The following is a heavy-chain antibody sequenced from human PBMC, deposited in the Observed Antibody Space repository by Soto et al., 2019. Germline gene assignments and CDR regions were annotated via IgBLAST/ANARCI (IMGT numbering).Heavy chain of an antibody. Sequence: SGPTLVNPTQTLTLTCTFSGFSLSTSGVGVGWIRQPPGKALEWLALIYWDEDKRYSPSLKSRLTITKVTSKNQVVLTMTNMDPVDTATYYCVKGQPAPMSGHWGQGTLVTVSS. CDR2: IYWDEDK. CDR3: VKGQPAPMSGH. D-gene: IGHD2-2*01. J-gene: IGHJ1*01. CDR1: GFSLSTSGVG. V-gene: IGHV2-5*02.